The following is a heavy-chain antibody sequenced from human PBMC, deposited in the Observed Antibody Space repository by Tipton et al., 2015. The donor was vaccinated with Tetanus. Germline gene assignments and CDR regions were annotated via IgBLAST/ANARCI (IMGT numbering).Heavy chain of an antibody. Sequence: QLVQSGAEVKKPGASVRVSCKTSGGTFNSYAISWVRQAPGQGLEWMGGFNPMFGTGHYEQKFQGRLTITADASTGTAYMELSSLRSEDTAVYFCARTGGLLMDQYYFDSWGQGTLVTVSS. CDR1: GGTFNSYA. D-gene: IGHD3-16*01. CDR2: FNPMFGTG. CDR3: ARTGGLLMDQYYFDS. J-gene: IGHJ4*02. V-gene: IGHV1-69*01.